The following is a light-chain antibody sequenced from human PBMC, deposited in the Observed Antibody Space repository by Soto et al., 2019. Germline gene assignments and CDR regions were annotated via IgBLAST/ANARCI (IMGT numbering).Light chain of an antibody. Sequence: EIVLTQSPGTLSLSPGESAPLSCRASQSVGNNYLTWYQQKPGQAPSLLIYGASSRATGIPDRFSGTGSGTDFTLTINRLEPEDFAVYSCQQYGSSPITFGQGTRLEIK. J-gene: IGKJ5*01. CDR3: QQYGSSPIT. CDR2: GAS. CDR1: QSVGNNY. V-gene: IGKV3-20*01.